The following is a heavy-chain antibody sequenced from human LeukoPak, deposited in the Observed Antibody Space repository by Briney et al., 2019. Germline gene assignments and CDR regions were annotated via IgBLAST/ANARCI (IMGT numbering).Heavy chain of an antibody. J-gene: IGHJ4*02. CDR3: ARDDLDCSGGTCYPDDY. CDR2: ISAYNGNT. V-gene: IGHV1-18*01. CDR1: GYTFSSYG. Sequence: ASVKVSCKASGYTFSSYGISWVRQAPGQGLEWMGWISAYNGNTNYAQKLQGRVTMTTDTSTSTAYMELRSLRSDDTAMYYCARDDLDCSGGTCYPDDYWGQGTLVTVS. D-gene: IGHD2-15*01.